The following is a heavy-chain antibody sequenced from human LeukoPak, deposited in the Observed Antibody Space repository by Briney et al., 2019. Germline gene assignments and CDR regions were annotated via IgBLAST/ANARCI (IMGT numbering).Heavy chain of an antibody. Sequence: PGGSLRLSCAASGFTFSSYGMHWVRQAPGKGLEWVAVISYDGSNKYYADSVKGRFTISRDNSKNTLYLQMNSLRAEDTAVYYCAKGNAVVNDYYFDYWGQGTLVTVSS. V-gene: IGHV3-30*18. J-gene: IGHJ4*02. CDR2: ISYDGSNK. D-gene: IGHD4-23*01. CDR1: GFTFSSYG. CDR3: AKGNAVVNDYYFDY.